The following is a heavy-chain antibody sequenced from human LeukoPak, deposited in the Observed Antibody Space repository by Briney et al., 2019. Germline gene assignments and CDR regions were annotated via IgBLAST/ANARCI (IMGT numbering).Heavy chain of an antibody. V-gene: IGHV3-30*02. D-gene: IGHD2-21*02. CDR1: GFTFSTYG. CDR2: ILYDGSTK. CDR3: AKDFVVVPGNVNYFDY. J-gene: IGHJ4*02. Sequence: GGSLRLPCAASGFTFSTYGMHWVRQAPGKGLEWVAFILYDGSTKNYADSVQGRFTISRDNSKNTLYVQMKSLRAEDTAVYYCAKDFVVVPGNVNYFDYWGQGTLVTVSS.